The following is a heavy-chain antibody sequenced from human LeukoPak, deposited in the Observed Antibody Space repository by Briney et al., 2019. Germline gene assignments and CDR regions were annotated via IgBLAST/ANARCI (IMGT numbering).Heavy chain of an antibody. J-gene: IGHJ4*02. CDR1: GGSISSYY. Sequence: SETLSLTCTVSGGSISSYYCSWIRQPPGEGLEWIGSIYYSGSTTYNPSLKSRVTISVDTPKNQFSLKLSSVTAADMAVYYCARARHDYYVSGSYYGYYFDYWGQGTLVSVSS. CDR2: IYYSGST. V-gene: IGHV4-59*01. D-gene: IGHD3-10*01. CDR3: ARARHDYYVSGSYYGYYFDY.